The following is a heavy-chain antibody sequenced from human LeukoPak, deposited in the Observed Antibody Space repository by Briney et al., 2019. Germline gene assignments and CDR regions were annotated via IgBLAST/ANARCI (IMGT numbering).Heavy chain of an antibody. CDR2: IYYSGST. D-gene: IGHD1-26*01. CDR3: AKSGGYGLIDY. CDR1: GGSISSGSDY. V-gene: IGHV4-61*10. Sequence: PSETLSLTCTVSGGSISSGSDYWSWIRQPAGKGLEWIGYIYYSGSTNYNPSLKSRVTISVDTSKNQFSLRLSSVTAADTAMYYCAKSGGYGLIDYWGQGTLVTVSS. J-gene: IGHJ4*02.